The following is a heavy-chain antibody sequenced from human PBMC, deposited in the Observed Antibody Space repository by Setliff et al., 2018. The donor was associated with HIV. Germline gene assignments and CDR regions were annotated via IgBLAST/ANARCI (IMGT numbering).Heavy chain of an antibody. V-gene: IGHV4-59*06. D-gene: IGHD6-19*01. CDR3: ASGRYLINYYYSAMDD. J-gene: IGHJ6*02. CDR2: VYSTGST. CDR1: GASISSDT. Sequence: SETLSLTCIVSGASISSDTWSWIRQPPGKGLEWIGSVYSTGSTYQNPSLKDRITLSVDPSKNQVSLQVSSVTAADTAVYYCASGRYLINYYYSAMDDWGPGTTVTAP.